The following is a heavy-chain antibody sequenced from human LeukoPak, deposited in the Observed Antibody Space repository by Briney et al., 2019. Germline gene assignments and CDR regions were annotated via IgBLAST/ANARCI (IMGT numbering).Heavy chain of an antibody. Sequence: ASVKVSCKASGYTFTSYGISWVRQAPGQGLEWMGWISAYNGNTNYAQKLQGRVTMTTDTSTSTAYTELRSLRSDDTAVYYCARAPQYYDILTGYPQFDYWGQGTLVTVSS. CDR1: GYTFTSYG. D-gene: IGHD3-9*01. CDR3: ARAPQYYDILTGYPQFDY. V-gene: IGHV1-18*01. J-gene: IGHJ4*02. CDR2: ISAYNGNT.